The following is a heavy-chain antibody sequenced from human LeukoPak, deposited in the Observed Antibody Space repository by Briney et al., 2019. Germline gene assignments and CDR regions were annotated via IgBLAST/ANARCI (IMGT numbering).Heavy chain of an antibody. CDR2: ISSSSSYT. J-gene: IGHJ4*02. V-gene: IGHV3-11*06. Sequence: GESLRLSCAASGFTFSDYYMSWIRQAPGKGLEWISYISSSSSYTNYADSVKGRFTISRDNAKNSLYLQMNSLRAEDTAVYYCARDTKRFQKYYFDYWGQGTLVTVSS. CDR1: GFTFSDYY. D-gene: IGHD3-3*01. CDR3: ARDTKRFQKYYFDY.